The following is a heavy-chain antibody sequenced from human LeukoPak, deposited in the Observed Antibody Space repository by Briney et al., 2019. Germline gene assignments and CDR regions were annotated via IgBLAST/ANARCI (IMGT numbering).Heavy chain of an antibody. CDR2: ISASGSPI. Sequence: GGSLRLSCAASGFTFSNYYMHWIRQAPGKGLEWISYISASGSPIYYADSVKGRFTISRDNSKNTLYLQMNSLRAEDTAVYYCAKDREWFGEYQDYWGQGTLVTVSS. CDR1: GFTFSNYY. V-gene: IGHV3-11*04. J-gene: IGHJ4*02. D-gene: IGHD3-10*01. CDR3: AKDREWFGEYQDY.